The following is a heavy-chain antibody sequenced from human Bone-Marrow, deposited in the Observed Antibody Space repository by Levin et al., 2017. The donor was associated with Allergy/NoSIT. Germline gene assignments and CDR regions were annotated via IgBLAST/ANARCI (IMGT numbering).Heavy chain of an antibody. CDR2: IYYSGRT. V-gene: IGHV4-59*11. CDR3: ARDGDSDPDKKTGGGYYGLDV. D-gene: IGHD3-10*01. CDR1: GGSIRSHY. J-gene: IGHJ6*02. Sequence: PSETLSLTCTVSGGSIRSHYWNWIRQPPGKGLEWIGYIYYSGRTNYHPSLKSRVTMSIDTSKNQFSLKLTSVTAADTAVYYCARDGDSDPDKKTGGGYYGLDVWGQGTTVTVSS.